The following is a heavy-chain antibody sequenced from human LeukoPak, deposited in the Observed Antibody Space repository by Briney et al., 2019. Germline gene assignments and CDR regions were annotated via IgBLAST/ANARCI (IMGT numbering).Heavy chain of an antibody. Sequence: GGSLRLSCAASRFTFSSYGMHWVRQAPGKGLDWVAFIRYDGSDNYYADSVKGRFTISRDNSKNTLYLQMNSLRAEDTAVYYCAKTMVRGVISAFDIWGQGTMVTVSS. CDR1: RFTFSSYG. D-gene: IGHD3-10*01. J-gene: IGHJ3*02. CDR3: AKTMVRGVISAFDI. CDR2: IRYDGSDN. V-gene: IGHV3-30*02.